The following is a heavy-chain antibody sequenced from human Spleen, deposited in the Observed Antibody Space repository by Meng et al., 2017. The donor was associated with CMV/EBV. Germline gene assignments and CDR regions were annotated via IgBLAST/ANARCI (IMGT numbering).Heavy chain of an antibody. V-gene: IGHV4-59*01. CDR1: GASISSFY. CDR2: VTYSAST. D-gene: IGHD5-12*01. CDR3: ARAGGYTSPLGY. Sequence: GSLRLSCAVSGASISSFYWSWIRQPPGEGLEWIGYVTYSASTNYNPSLKSRVTISLDTSKNQFSLKLSSVTATDTAVYYCARAGGYTSPLGYWGQGTLVTVSS. J-gene: IGHJ4*02.